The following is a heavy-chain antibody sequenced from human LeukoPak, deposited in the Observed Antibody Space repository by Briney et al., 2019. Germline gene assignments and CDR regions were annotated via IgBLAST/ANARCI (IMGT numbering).Heavy chain of an antibody. CDR2: INHSGST. J-gene: IGHJ4*02. D-gene: IGHD3-16*01. CDR1: GGSFSGYY. V-gene: IGHV4-34*01. CDR3: ASMMPAGY. Sequence: SETLSLTCAVYGGSFSGYYWSWIRQPPGKGLEWIGEINHSGSTNYNPSLKSRVTISVDTSKNQFSLKLSSVTAADTAVYYCASMMPAGYWGQGTLVTVSS.